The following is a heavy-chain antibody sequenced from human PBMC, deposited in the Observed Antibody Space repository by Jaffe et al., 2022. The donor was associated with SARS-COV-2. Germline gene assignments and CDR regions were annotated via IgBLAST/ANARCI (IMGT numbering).Heavy chain of an antibody. CDR2: IYHSGST. CDR1: GGSITIDSYY. J-gene: IGHJ6*03. Sequence: QLQLQESGPGLVQPSETLSLSCTVSGGSITIDSYYWGWFRQPPGKGLEWIGSIYHSGSTYCHPSLKSRVTVSVDTSKNQLSLKLIAVTAADTATYYCARQYSNGWPPLYSHIDVWGKGTTVNVSS. V-gene: IGHV4-39*01. D-gene: IGHD6-19*01. CDR3: ARQYSNGWPPLYSHIDV.